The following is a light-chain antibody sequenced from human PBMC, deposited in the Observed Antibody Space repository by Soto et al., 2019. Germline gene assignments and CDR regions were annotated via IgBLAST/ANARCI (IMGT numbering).Light chain of an antibody. V-gene: IGKV3-20*01. CDR2: GTS. CDR1: QSVDSSY. CDR3: QQYGNSLYT. J-gene: IGKJ2*01. Sequence: ENVLTQSPGTLSLSPGERATLSCRASQSVDSSYLARYQQKPGQAPRHLIYGTSSRATGIPDRFSGSGSGTDFTLTITRLEPEDFAVYYCQQYGNSLYTFGQGTKLEIK.